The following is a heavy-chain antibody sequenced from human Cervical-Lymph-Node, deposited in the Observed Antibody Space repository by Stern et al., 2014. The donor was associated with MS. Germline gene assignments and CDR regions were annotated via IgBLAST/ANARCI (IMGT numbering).Heavy chain of an antibody. CDR2: IYYSGSN. CDR3: ARDVRFGELEGFDP. CDR1: GGSISSYH. Sequence: VQLVESGPGLVKPSETLSLTCTVSGGSISSYHWSWIRQPPGKGLEWIGSIYYSGSNNYNPSLKSRVTISVDTSKNQFSLKLSSVTAADTAVYYCARDVRFGELEGFDPWGQGTLVTVSS. J-gene: IGHJ5*02. V-gene: IGHV4-59*01. D-gene: IGHD3-10*01.